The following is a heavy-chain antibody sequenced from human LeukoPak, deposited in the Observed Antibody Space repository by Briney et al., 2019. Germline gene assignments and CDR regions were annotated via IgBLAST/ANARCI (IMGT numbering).Heavy chain of an antibody. CDR1: GFNFSSYG. D-gene: IGHD3-22*01. J-gene: IGHJ4*02. Sequence: GGSLRLPCAASGFNFSSYGMHWVRQAPGKGLEWVAVIWYDGSNKYYADSVKGRFTISRDNSKNTLYLQMNSLRAEDTAVYYCAREGGYYDTSGYYFSPPNYYFDYWGQGTLVTVSS. CDR2: IWYDGSNK. CDR3: AREGGYYDTSGYYFSPPNYYFDY. V-gene: IGHV3-33*01.